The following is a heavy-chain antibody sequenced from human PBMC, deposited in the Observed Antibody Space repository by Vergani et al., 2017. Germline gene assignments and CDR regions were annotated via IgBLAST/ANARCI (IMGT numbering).Heavy chain of an antibody. Sequence: QITLKESGPTLVKPTQTLTLSCTFSGFSLSTSGVGVGWIRQPPGKALEWLALIYWNDDKRYSASLKSRLTITKDTSKNQVVLTMTNMDPVDTATYYCAHSRTGRRGGVPDAFDIWGQGTMVTVSS. CDR2: IYWNDDK. V-gene: IGHV2-5*01. CDR3: AHSRTGRRGGVPDAFDI. CDR1: GFSLSTSGVG. D-gene: IGHD3-10*01. J-gene: IGHJ3*02.